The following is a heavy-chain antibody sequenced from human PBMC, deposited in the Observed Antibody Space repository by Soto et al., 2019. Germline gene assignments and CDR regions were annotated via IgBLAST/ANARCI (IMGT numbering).Heavy chain of an antibody. CDR1: DFTFSNYW. CDR3: FGGNGGPQ. D-gene: IGHD3-16*01. Sequence: PGGSLRLSCATSDFTFSNYWMNWVRQAPGKGLEWVANIKPDGSATNYVDSVKGRFTISRDNVRNSVSLQMTSLRVEDTAVYFCFGGNGGPQWGQGTLVTVSS. V-gene: IGHV3-7*03. J-gene: IGHJ4*02. CDR2: IKPDGSAT.